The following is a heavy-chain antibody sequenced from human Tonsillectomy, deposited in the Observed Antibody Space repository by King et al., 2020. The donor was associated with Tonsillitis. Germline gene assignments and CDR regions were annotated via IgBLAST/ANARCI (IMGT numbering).Heavy chain of an antibody. D-gene: IGHD3-9*01. CDR3: AGRACIFNALFGASWNFFDI. Sequence: FCLNRNRMTWVRQDPGKGLEWVANRKEDGSEKNYVESVKGRFTISRDNAKNSLFLQMNSLRAEDTAVYYCAGRACIFNALFGASWNFFDIWRQRPVVPVSS. CDR2: RKEDGSEK. V-gene: IGHV3-7*01. J-gene: IGHJ4*02. CDR1: FCLNRNR.